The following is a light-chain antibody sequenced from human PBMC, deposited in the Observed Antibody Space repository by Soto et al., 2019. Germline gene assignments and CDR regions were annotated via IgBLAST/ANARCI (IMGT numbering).Light chain of an antibody. J-gene: IGLJ7*01. CDR2: DDS. CDR1: NIGSKS. V-gene: IGLV3-21*02. Sequence: SYELTQPPSVSVAPGQTARITCGGNNIGSKSVHWYQQKPGQAPVLVVYDDSDRPSGIPERFSGSNSGNTATLTISRDEAGDEADYYCQVWDSSSDHAVFGGGTQLTVL. CDR3: QVWDSSSDHAV.